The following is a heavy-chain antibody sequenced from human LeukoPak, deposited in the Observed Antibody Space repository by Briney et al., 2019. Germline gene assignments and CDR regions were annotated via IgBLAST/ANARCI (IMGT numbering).Heavy chain of an antibody. J-gene: IGHJ4*02. D-gene: IGHD5-24*01. CDR3: AKPPSFRDANNYFDY. CDR2: ISYDGSNK. Sequence: GRSLRLSCAARGFTFSSYVMHCVRQAPGKGLEWVAVISYDGSNKYYADSVKGRFTISRDNSKHTLYLQMNSLRVEDTAVYYCAKPPSFRDANNYFDYWGQGTPVTVSP. V-gene: IGHV3-30*18. CDR1: GFTFSSYV.